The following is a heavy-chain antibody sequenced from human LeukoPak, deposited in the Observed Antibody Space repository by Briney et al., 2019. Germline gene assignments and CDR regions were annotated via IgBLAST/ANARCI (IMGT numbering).Heavy chain of an antibody. J-gene: IGHJ3*01. CDR1: GFTFSSYW. CDR2: IYSDGITT. CDR3: TRRGMALDAFDV. V-gene: IGHV3-74*01. D-gene: IGHD3-16*01. Sequence: TGGSLRLSCAASGFTFSSYWMHWVRQAPGKGLVWVSRIYSDGITTNYADSVKGRFTISRDNAKNTLYLQMDSLRAEDTAVYYCTRRGMALDAFDVWGRGTMVTVSS.